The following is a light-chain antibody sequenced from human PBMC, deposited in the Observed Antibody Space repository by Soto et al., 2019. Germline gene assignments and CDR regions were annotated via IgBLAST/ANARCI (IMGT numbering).Light chain of an antibody. CDR3: QHYRTS. CDR1: QSVSSSY. Sequence: EIVLTQSPGTLSLSPGERATLSCRASQSVSSSYLAGYQQKPDQAPRQLIYGASSRATGIPDRFSGSGSGTDFTHTITRLEPEDFAVYYCQHYRTSFGGGTRVEIK. J-gene: IGKJ4*01. V-gene: IGKV3-20*01. CDR2: GAS.